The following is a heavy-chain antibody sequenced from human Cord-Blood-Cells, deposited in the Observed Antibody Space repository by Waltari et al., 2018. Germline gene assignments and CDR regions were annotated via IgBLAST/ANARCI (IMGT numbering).Heavy chain of an antibody. CDR1: GFSPSTSGVG. CDR2: IYWDDDK. J-gene: IGHJ4*02. D-gene: IGHD4-17*01. V-gene: IGHV2-5*02. Sequence: QITLKESGPTLVKPTQTLTLTCTFSGFSPSTSGVGVGWLRQPPGKALEWLALIYWDDDKRYSPSLKSRLTITKDTSKNQVVLTMTNMDPVDTATYYCAHSLYGVTHYYFDYWGQGTLVTVSS. CDR3: AHSLYGVTHYYFDY.